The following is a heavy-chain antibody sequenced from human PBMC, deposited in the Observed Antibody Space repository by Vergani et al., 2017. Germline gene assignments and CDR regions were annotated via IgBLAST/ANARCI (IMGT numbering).Heavy chain of an antibody. CDR1: GFSFSGYW. Sequence: EVQLVESGGGLIHPGGSLRLSCEGSGFSFSGYWMHWVRQSPEKGLVWVSRIKSDGSITNYADSVKGRFTISRDNSRNTLFLQINSLRAEDTAVYHCARGDNSSSSGRYFDFWGQGMLVTVSS. J-gene: IGHJ4*02. CDR3: ARGDNSSSSGRYFDF. CDR2: IKSDGSIT. V-gene: IGHV3-74*01. D-gene: IGHD3-22*01.